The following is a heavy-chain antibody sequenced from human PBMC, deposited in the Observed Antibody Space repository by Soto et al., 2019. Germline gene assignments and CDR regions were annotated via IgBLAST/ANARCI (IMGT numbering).Heavy chain of an antibody. J-gene: IGHJ5*02. Sequence: LSLTCTVSGGSISSGDYYWIWIRQPPGKGLEWIGYIYYSGSTYYNPSLKSRVTISVDTSKNQFSLKLSSVTAADTAVYYCARSGRYNWNSQTNWFDPWGQGTLVTVSS. CDR2: IYYSGST. D-gene: IGHD1-7*01. CDR3: ARSGRYNWNSQTNWFDP. CDR1: GGSISSGDYY. V-gene: IGHV4-30-4*01.